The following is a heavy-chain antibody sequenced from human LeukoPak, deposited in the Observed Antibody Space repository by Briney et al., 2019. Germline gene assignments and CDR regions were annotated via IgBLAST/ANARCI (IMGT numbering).Heavy chain of an antibody. J-gene: IGHJ6*03. CDR3: ARDEATRSYYDFWSGQYYYYYYMDV. D-gene: IGHD3-3*01. CDR1: GFTFSSYW. Sequence: GGSLRLSCAASGFTFSSYWMSWVRQAPGKGLEWVANIKQDGSEKYYVDSVKGRFTISRDNAKNSLYLQMNSLRAEDTAVYYCARDEATRSYYDFWSGQYYYYYYMDVWGKGTTVTVSS. CDR2: IKQDGSEK. V-gene: IGHV3-7*01.